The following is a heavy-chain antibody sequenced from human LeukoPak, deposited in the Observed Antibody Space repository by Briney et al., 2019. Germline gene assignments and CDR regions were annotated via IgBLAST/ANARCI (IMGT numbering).Heavy chain of an antibody. V-gene: IGHV3-48*01. D-gene: IGHD4-17*01. CDR1: GFTFSRYS. J-gene: IGHJ4*02. CDR2: ISSSSTI. Sequence: GGSLRLSCAASGFTFSRYSMNWVRQAPGKRLEWVSYISSSSTIYYADSVKGRFTISRDNAKNSLYLQMDSLRAEDTAVYYCARGTYGDYSFDYWGQGTLVTVSS. CDR3: ARGTYGDYSFDY.